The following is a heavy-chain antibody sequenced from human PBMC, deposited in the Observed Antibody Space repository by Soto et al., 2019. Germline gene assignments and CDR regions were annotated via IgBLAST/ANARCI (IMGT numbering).Heavy chain of an antibody. CDR1: GFTFSSYA. CDR2: ISGSGGST. Sequence: GGSLRLSCAASGFTFSSYAMSWVRQAPGKGLEWVSAISGSGGSTYYADSVKGRFTISRDNSKNTLYLQMNSLRAEDTAVYYCAKDLFGESTVDAFDIWGQGTMVTVTS. CDR3: AKDLFGESTVDAFDI. J-gene: IGHJ3*02. V-gene: IGHV3-23*01. D-gene: IGHD3-10*01.